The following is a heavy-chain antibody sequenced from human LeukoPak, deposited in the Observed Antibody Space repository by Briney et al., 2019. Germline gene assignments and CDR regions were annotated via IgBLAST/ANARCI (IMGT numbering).Heavy chain of an antibody. D-gene: IGHD6-19*01. J-gene: IGHJ3*02. Sequence: SETLSLTCTVSGGSISSYYWSWIRQTPGKGLEWIGYIYYSGSTNYNPSLKSRVTISVDTSKNQFSLKLSSVTAADTAVYYCARESSSGWVDAFDIWGQGTMVTVSS. CDR3: ARESSSGWVDAFDI. CDR1: GGSISSYY. CDR2: IYYSGST. V-gene: IGHV4-59*01.